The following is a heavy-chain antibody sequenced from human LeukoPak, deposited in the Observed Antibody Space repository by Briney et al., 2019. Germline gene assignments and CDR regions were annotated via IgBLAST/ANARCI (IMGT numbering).Heavy chain of an antibody. D-gene: IGHD2-2*01. Sequence: GGSLRLSCTASGFTFGDYAMSWVRQAPGKGLGWVGFIRSKAYGGTTEYAASVKGRFTISRDDSKSIAYLQMNSLKTEDTAVYYCTRDSCSSCFRYYYYYMDVWGKGTTVTVSS. V-gene: IGHV3-49*04. CDR3: TRDSCSSCFRYYYYYMDV. CDR2: IRSKAYGGTT. CDR1: GFTFGDYA. J-gene: IGHJ6*03.